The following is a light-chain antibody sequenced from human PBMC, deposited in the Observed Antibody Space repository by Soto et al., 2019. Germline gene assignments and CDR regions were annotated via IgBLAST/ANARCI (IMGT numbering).Light chain of an antibody. CDR1: QSLVYSDGNTY. J-gene: IGKJ1*01. V-gene: IGKV2-30*01. CDR2: KVS. Sequence: IVLTQSPLSLSVTLGQPASISCRSSQSLVYSDGNTYLNWCHQRPGQSPRRLIHKVSNRDSGVPDRFSGSGSDTDFRLSISRVEADDVGVFYCMQGISFTFGQGTRVEIK. CDR3: MQGISFT.